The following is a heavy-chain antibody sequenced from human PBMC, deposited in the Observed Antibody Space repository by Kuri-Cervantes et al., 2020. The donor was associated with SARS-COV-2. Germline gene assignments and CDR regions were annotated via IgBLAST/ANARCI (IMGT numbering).Heavy chain of an antibody. CDR1: GYTFTGYY. CDR2: INPNSGGT. V-gene: IGHV1-2*02. J-gene: IGHJ3*02. D-gene: IGHD1-20*01. Sequence: ASVKVSCKASGYTFTGYYMHWVRQAPGQGLEWMGWINPNSGGTNYAQKFQGRVTMTRDTSISTAYMELSSLRSEDTAVYYCATGLNRITGANDAFDIWGQGTMVTVSS. CDR3: ATGLNRITGANDAFDI.